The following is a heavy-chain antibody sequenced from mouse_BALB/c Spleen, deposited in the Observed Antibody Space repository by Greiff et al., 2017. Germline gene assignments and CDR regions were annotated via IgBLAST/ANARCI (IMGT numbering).Heavy chain of an antibody. CDR2: ISTYYGNT. D-gene: IGHD2-2*01. Sequence: VQLQQSGPELVRPGVSVKISCKGSGYTFTDYAMHWVKQSHAKSLEWIGVISTYYGNTNYNQKFKGKATMTVDKSSSTAYMELARLTSEDSAIYYCARPYGYDSAWFAYWGQGTLVTVSA. V-gene: IGHV1-67*01. CDR1: GYTFTDYA. CDR3: ARPYGYDSAWFAY. J-gene: IGHJ3*01.